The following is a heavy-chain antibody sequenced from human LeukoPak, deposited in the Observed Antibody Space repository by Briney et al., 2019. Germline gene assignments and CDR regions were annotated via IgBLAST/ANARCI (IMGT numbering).Heavy chain of an antibody. Sequence: GASVKVSCKASGYTFTGYYMHWVRQAPGRGLEWMGWINPNSGGTNYAQKFQGRVTMTRDTSISTAYMELSRLRSDDSAVYYCARDAWLVGATNLYYFDYWGQGTLVTVSS. CDR3: ARDAWLVGATNLYYFDY. D-gene: IGHD1-26*01. J-gene: IGHJ4*02. CDR1: GYTFTGYY. V-gene: IGHV1-2*02. CDR2: INPNSGGT.